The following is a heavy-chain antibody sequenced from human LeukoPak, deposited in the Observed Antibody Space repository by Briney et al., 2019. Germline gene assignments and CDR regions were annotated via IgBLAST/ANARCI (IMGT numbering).Heavy chain of an antibody. CDR3: ARQPSGTAAFYI. V-gene: IGHV4-59*08. CDR1: GGSISNYY. J-gene: IGHJ3*02. Sequence: SETLSLTCAVSGGSISNYYWSWIRQPPGKELEWIGYIYFSGGNTNYNPSFKSRVTISVDTSKNQFFLRLNSVTAADTAVYYCARQPSGTAAFYIWGQGTVVTVSS. CDR2: IYFSGGNT. D-gene: IGHD1-14*01.